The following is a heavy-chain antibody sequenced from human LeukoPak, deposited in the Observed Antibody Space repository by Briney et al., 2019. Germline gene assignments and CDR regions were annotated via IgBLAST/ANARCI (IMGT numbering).Heavy chain of an antibody. D-gene: IGHD2-2*01. J-gene: IGHJ5*02. CDR2: TYYRSTWYN. CDR1: GDSFSSNSVT. V-gene: IGHV6-1*01. Sequence: SQTLSLTCAISGDSFSSNSVTWNWIRQSPSRGLEWLGRTYYRSTWYNDYAVSVRGRITVNPDTSKNQFSLHLNSVTPEDTAVYYCARRLTQYDCFDPWGQGILVAVSS. CDR3: ARRLTQYDCFDP.